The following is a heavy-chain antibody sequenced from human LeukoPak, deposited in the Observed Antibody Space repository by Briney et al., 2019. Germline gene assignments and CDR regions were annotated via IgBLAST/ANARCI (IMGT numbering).Heavy chain of an antibody. CDR1: GYRFTSYW. D-gene: IGHD4-11*01. CDR3: ARHYSNYLYGMDV. J-gene: IGHJ6*02. V-gene: IGHV5-51*01. Sequence: GESLKISFKRSGYRFTSYWIGWVRQMPGKGLGWMGIIYPGDSDTRYSPSFQGQVTISADKSISTAYLQWSSLKASDTAMYYCARHYSNYLYGMDVWGQGTTVTVSS. CDR2: IYPGDSDT.